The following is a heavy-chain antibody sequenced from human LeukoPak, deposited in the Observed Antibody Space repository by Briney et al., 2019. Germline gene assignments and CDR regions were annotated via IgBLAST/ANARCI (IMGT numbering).Heavy chain of an antibody. Sequence: GGSLRLSCAASGFTFSSYWMHWVRQAPGKGLEWVSSLGDNDGRTFYADSVKGRFTISRDNSKNTLYLQMNSLRAEDTAIYYCAKNGKDNYDMFFDYWGQGTLVTVSS. CDR2: LGDNDGRT. D-gene: IGHD3-9*01. J-gene: IGHJ4*02. CDR1: GFTFSSYW. V-gene: IGHV3-23*01. CDR3: AKNGKDNYDMFFDY.